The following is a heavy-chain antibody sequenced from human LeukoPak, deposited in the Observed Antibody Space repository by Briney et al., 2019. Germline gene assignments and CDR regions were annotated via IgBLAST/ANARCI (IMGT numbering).Heavy chain of an antibody. CDR2: ISYDGSNK. V-gene: IGHV3-30*04. CDR3: AKTMVRGVKAAFDI. D-gene: IGHD3-10*01. Sequence: GRSLRLSCAASGFTFSSYAMHWVRQAPGKGLEWVAVISYDGSNKYYADSVKGRFTISRDNSKNTLYLQMNSLRAEDTAVYYCAKTMVRGVKAAFDIWGQGTMVTVSS. J-gene: IGHJ3*02. CDR1: GFTFSSYA.